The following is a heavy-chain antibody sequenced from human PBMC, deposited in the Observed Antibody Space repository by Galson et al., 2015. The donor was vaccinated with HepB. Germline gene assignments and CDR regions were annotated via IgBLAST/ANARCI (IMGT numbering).Heavy chain of an antibody. V-gene: IGHV1-18*01. D-gene: IGHD1-26*01. CDR3: ATETMGADQNEYFQH. Sequence: KASGYTFSSYSITWVRQAPGQGLEWVGWISPHNRYTNYTQNFQGRVTMTEDTSTDTAYMELSSLRSEDTAVYYCATETMGADQNEYFQHWGQGTLVTVSS. J-gene: IGHJ1*01. CDR1: GYTFSSYS. CDR2: ISPHNRYT.